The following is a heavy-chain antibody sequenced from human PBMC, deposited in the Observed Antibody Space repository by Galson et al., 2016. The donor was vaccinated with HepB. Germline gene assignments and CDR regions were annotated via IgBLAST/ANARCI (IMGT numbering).Heavy chain of an antibody. D-gene: IGHD3-10*01. V-gene: IGHV3-48*02. CDR3: ARPLYGSGTYVIDY. CDR1: GFTFSSYG. CDR2: ISSRSSTI. J-gene: IGHJ4*02. Sequence: SLRLSCAGSGFTFSSYGMNWVRQAPGKGLEWVSYISSRSSTIYYADSVKGRITASRDNAKNSLYLQMNSLGDEDTAVYYCARPLYGSGTYVIDYWGQGTLVTVSS.